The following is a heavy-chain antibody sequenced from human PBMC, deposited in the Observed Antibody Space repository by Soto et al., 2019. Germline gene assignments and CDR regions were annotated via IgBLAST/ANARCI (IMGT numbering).Heavy chain of an antibody. CDR2: IWYDGSNK. Sequence: GGSLRLSCAASGFTFSSYGMHWVRQAPGKGLEWVAVIWYDGSNKYYADSVKGRFTISRDNSKNTLYLQMNSLRAEDTAVYYCVKSDDYGDYFDYWGQGTLVTVSS. CDR1: GFTFSSYG. CDR3: VKSDDYGDYFDY. J-gene: IGHJ4*02. V-gene: IGHV3-33*06. D-gene: IGHD4-17*01.